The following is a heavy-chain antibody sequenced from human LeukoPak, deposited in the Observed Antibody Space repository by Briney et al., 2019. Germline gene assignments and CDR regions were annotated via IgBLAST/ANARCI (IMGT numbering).Heavy chain of an antibody. CDR1: GFTFSNYG. CDR2: ISSSGGVT. Sequence: GGSLRLSCAASGFTFSNYGMNWVRQAPGKGLEWVSSISSSGGVTYYADSVKGRFTISRDNSKNTLYLQMNSLRAEDTAVYYCVKDRPTWPIDYWGQGTLVTVSS. D-gene: IGHD5-12*01. V-gene: IGHV3-23*01. J-gene: IGHJ4*02. CDR3: VKDRPTWPIDY.